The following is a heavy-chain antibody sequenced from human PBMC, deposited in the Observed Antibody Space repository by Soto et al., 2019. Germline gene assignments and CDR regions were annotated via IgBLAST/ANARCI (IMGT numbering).Heavy chain of an antibody. J-gene: IGHJ4*02. Sequence: QVQLQESGPGLVKPSQTLSLTCTVSGGSISSGGYYWSWIRQHPGKGLEWIGYIYYRVSTYYNPSLKSRVTISVDTSKNQFSLKLSSVTAADTDVYYWARCITMIVVGYFDYWGQGTLVTVAS. CDR3: ARCITMIVVGYFDY. CDR1: GGSISSGGYY. CDR2: IYYRVST. V-gene: IGHV4-31*03. D-gene: IGHD3-22*01.